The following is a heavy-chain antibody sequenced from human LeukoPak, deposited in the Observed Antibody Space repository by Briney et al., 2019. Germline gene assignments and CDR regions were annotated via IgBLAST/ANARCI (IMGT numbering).Heavy chain of an antibody. CDR3: ASSFSYCSGGSCYYAFDI. J-gene: IGHJ3*02. D-gene: IGHD2-15*01. Sequence: SETLSLTCTVSGGSISSYYWSWIRQPPGKGLEWIGYIYYSGSTNYNPSLKSRVTISVDTSKNQFSPKLSSVTAADTAVYYCASSFSYCSGGSCYYAFDIWGQGTMVTVSS. CDR1: GGSISSYY. V-gene: IGHV4-59*08. CDR2: IYYSGST.